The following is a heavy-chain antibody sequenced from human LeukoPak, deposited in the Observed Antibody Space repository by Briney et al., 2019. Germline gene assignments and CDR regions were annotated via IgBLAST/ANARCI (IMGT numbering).Heavy chain of an antibody. V-gene: IGHV1-69*13. CDR1: GGTFSSYA. CDR3: ASSGWSAEYFQH. CDR2: IIPIFGTA. Sequence: ASVKVSCKASGGTFSSYAISWVRQAPGQGLEWMGGIIPIFGTANYARKFQGRVTITADESTSTAYMELSSLRSEDTAVYYCASSGWSAEYFQHWGQGTLVTVSS. D-gene: IGHD6-19*01. J-gene: IGHJ1*01.